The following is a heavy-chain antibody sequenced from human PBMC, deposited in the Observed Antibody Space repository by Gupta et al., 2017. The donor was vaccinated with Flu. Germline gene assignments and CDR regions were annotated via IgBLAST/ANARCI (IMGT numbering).Heavy chain of an antibody. CDR3: ARDFSTASFDS. V-gene: IGHV7-4-1*01. D-gene: IGHD2/OR15-2a*01. J-gene: IGHJ4*02. Sequence: QVQLVQSGSQLEKPGASVRISCKASGYTFTSYAINWVRQAPGQGLEWMGWINTNTGKPSYVQGFTGRFVFSLDTSVNTAYLQISGLQSEDTAVYYCARDFSTASFDSWGQGTLVTVSS. CDR1: GYTFTSYA. CDR2: INTNTGKP.